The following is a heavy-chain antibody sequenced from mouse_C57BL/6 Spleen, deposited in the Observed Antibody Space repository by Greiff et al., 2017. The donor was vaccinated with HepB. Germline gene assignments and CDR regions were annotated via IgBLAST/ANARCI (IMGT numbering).Heavy chain of an antibody. Sequence: QVQLKQSGAELVKPGASVKLSCKASSYTFTEYTIHWVKQRSGQGLEWIGWFYPGSGSIKYNEKFKDKATLTADKSSSTGYMELSRLTAEDSAVYFCARHGLLYDYDGYYYAMDYWGQGTSVTVSS. CDR2: FYPGSGSI. D-gene: IGHD2-4*01. J-gene: IGHJ4*01. CDR3: ARHGLLYDYDGYYYAMDY. V-gene: IGHV1-62-2*01. CDR1: SYTFTEYT.